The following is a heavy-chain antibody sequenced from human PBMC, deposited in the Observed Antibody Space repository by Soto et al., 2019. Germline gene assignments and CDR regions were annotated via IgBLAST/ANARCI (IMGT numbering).Heavy chain of an antibody. J-gene: IGHJ5*02. CDR3: ARGYCTATICDPWFDP. V-gene: IGHV5-51*01. Sequence: GESLKISCKGSGYSFTTYWIGWVRQMPGKGLEWMGIIYPGDSDTRYSPSFQGQVTISVDKSITTAYLQWSSLKASDTAMYYCARGYCTATICDPWFDPWGQGTLVTVSS. D-gene: IGHD2-8*02. CDR2: IYPGDSDT. CDR1: GYSFTTYW.